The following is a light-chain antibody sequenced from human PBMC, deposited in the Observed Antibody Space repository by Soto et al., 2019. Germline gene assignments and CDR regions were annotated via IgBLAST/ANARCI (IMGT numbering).Light chain of an antibody. V-gene: IGKV1-5*03. CDR3: QQYDSASST. Sequence: DIQMTQSPSTLSASVGDRVTITCRASQSINNWLAWYQQKPGKAPKLLIYEASSLLSGVPSRFSGSGSGTEFTLTLSSLQPDDFADYYCQQYDSASSTCGQGTKLDI. CDR1: QSINNW. J-gene: IGKJ2*01. CDR2: EAS.